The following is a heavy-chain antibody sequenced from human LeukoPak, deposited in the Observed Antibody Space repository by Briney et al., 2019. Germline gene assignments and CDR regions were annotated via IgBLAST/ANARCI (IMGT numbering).Heavy chain of an antibody. CDR3: ARDQGYCSGGSCYSWVY. D-gene: IGHD2-15*01. CDR2: INPNSDGT. CDR1: GYTFTGYY. Sequence: ASVKVSCKASGYTFTGYYMHWVRQAPGQGLEWMGRINPNSDGTNYAQKFQGRVTMTTDTSISTAYMELSRLRSDDTAVYYCARDQGYCSGGSCYSWVYWGQGTLVTVSS. J-gene: IGHJ4*02. V-gene: IGHV1-2*06.